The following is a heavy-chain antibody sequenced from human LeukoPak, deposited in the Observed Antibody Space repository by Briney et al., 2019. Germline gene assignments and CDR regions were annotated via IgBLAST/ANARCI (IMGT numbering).Heavy chain of an antibody. V-gene: IGHV4-61*02. Sequence: SETLSLTCTVSGGSISSSSYYWSWIRQPAGKGLEWIGRIYTSGSTNYNPSLKSRVTISVDTSKNQFSLKLSSVTAADTAVYYCARGLPDYGDYEVDWFDPWGQGTLVTVSS. D-gene: IGHD4-17*01. J-gene: IGHJ5*02. CDR3: ARGLPDYGDYEVDWFDP. CDR1: GGSISSSSYY. CDR2: IYTSGST.